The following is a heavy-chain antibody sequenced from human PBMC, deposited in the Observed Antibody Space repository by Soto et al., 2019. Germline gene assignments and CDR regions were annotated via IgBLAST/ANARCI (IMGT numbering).Heavy chain of an antibody. V-gene: IGHV3-7*01. J-gene: IGHJ6*03. Sequence: GGSLRLSCAASGFTFSNYWMSWVRQAPGKGLEWVANINQDGSERDYVDSVKGRFTISRDNAKNSLYLQMNSLRVEDTAVYYCARDRPYCSSTTCNALWGYMDVWGKGTTVTVSS. CDR2: INQDGSER. CDR1: GFTFSNYW. CDR3: ARDRPYCSSTTCNALWGYMDV. D-gene: IGHD2-2*01.